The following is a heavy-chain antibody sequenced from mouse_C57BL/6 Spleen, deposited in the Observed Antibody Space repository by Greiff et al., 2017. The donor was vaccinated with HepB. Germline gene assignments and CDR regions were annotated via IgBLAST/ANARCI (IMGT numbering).Heavy chain of an antibody. Sequence: EVQLQQSGTVLARPGASVKMSCKTSGYTFTSYWMHWVKQRPGQGLEWIGAIYPGNSDTSYNQKFKGKAKLTAVTSASTAYMELSSLTNEDSAVYYCTTITLSSSAGAMDYWGQGTSVTVSS. CDR3: TTITLSSSAGAMDY. CDR1: GYTFTSYW. J-gene: IGHJ4*01. D-gene: IGHD1-2*01. V-gene: IGHV1-5*01. CDR2: IYPGNSDT.